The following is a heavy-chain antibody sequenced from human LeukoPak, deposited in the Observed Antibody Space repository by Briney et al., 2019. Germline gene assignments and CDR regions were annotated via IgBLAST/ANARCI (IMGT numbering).Heavy chain of an antibody. CDR1: GYTFTSYG. Sequence: GASVKVSCKASGYTFTSYGISWVRQAPGQGLEWMGWINPNSGGTNYAQKFQGRVTMTRDTSISTAYMELSRLRSDDTAVYYCARDSSGWYGHAFGIWGQGTMVTVSS. J-gene: IGHJ3*02. CDR2: INPNSGGT. CDR3: ARDSSGWYGHAFGI. V-gene: IGHV1-2*02. D-gene: IGHD6-19*01.